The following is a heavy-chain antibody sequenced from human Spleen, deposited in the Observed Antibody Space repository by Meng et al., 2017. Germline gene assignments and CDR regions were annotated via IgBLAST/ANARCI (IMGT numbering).Heavy chain of an antibody. CDR1: GYSFTAYY. CDR3: ATDGVVATIGGYGMDV. V-gene: IGHV1-2*02. J-gene: IGHJ6*02. CDR2: INPNSGST. Sequence: ASVKVSCKASGYSFTAYYINWVRQAPGQGLEWIGWINPNSGSTKFAQRFQGRVTMTRDTSINTAYMDLGSLRSEDTAVYYCATDGVVATIGGYGMDVWGQGTTVTVSS. D-gene: IGHD5-12*01.